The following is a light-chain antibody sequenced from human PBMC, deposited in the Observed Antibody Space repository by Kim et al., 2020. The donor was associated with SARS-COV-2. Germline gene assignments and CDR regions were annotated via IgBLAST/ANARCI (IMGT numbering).Light chain of an antibody. CDR1: QRVSSF. J-gene: IGKJ4*01. CDR2: GAS. V-gene: IGKV3-11*01. CDR3: QQRSNWPLT. Sequence: LSPGERATLSCRASQRVSSFLAWYQQKPGQAPRLLIYGASNRATGIPARFSGSGSGTDFTLTISSLEPEDFAVYYCQQRSNWPLTFGGGTKVDIK.